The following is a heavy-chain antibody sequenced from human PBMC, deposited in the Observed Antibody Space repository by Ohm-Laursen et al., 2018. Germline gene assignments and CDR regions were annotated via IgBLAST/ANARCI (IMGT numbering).Heavy chain of an antibody. V-gene: IGHV3-23*01. CDR3: AKHRITVGGLVDY. CDR2: ISGSGASS. CDR1: GFTFSSYA. Sequence: GSLRLSCAASGFTFSSYAMSWVRQTPGKSLECISTISGSGASSHYADSVKGRFTISRDNAKNTLYLQMNSLRAEDTAVYYCAKHRITVGGLVDYWGQGTLVTVSS. J-gene: IGHJ4*02. D-gene: IGHD6-19*01.